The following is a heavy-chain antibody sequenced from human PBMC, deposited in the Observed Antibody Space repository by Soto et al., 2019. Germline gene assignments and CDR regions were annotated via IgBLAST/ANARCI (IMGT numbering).Heavy chain of an antibody. V-gene: IGHV5-10-1*01. CDR2: IDPSDSYT. D-gene: IGHD2-15*01. CDR3: ARHCSGGSCYCLADWFDP. CDR1: GYSFTSYW. Sequence: GESLKISCKGSGYSFTSYWISWVRQMPGKGLEWMGRIDPSDSYTNYSPSFQGHVTISADKSISTAYLQWSSLKASDTAMYYCARHCSGGSCYCLADWFDPWGQGTLVTVSS. J-gene: IGHJ5*02.